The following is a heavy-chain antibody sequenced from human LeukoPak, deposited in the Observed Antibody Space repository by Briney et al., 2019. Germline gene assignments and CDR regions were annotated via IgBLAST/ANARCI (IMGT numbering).Heavy chain of an antibody. CDR3: XXXXXWNYGNYYYYMDV. V-gene: IGHV3-21*01. CDR1: GFTFSSYS. D-gene: IGHD1-7*01. CDR2: VSTSSSYI. J-gene: IGHJ6*03. Sequence: GGSLRLSCAASGFTFSSYSMNWVRQAPGKGLEWVSFVSTSSSYIYYADSLKGRFTISRDNARKSLYLQMNSLRAEDTAVYYCXXXXXWNYGNYYYYMDVWGKGTTVTISS.